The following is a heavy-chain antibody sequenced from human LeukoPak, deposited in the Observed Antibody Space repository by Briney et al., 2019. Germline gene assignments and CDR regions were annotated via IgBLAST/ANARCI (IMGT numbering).Heavy chain of an antibody. J-gene: IGHJ4*02. Sequence: PGGSLSLSCAASGFSFSTYTMNWVRQAPGKGLEWVSAISGSGDSTYYGDSVKGRFTISRDNSKNTLYLQMNSLRAEDTAVYYCAKTRPLDSSSWSHGDYWGQGTLVTVSS. D-gene: IGHD6-13*01. CDR1: GFSFSTYT. CDR2: ISGSGDST. CDR3: AKTRPLDSSSWSHGDY. V-gene: IGHV3-23*01.